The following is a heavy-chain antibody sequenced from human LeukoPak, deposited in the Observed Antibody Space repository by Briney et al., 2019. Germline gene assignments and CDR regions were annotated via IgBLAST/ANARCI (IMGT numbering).Heavy chain of an antibody. J-gene: IGHJ4*02. V-gene: IGHV3-21*01. CDR2: ISSSSSYI. D-gene: IGHD4-4*01. Sequence: GGSLRLSCAASGFTFSSYWMNWVRQAPGKGLEWVSSISSSSSYIYYADSVKGRFTISRDNAKNSLYLQMNSLRAEDTAVYYCARDTPTVSYFDYWGQGTLVTVSS. CDR3: ARDTPTVSYFDY. CDR1: GFTFSSYW.